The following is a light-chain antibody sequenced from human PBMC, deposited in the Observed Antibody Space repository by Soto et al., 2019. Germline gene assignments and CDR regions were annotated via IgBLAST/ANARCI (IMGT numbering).Light chain of an antibody. CDR1: QSVSNF. CDR3: QQRSIRPPWT. Sequence: EIVLTQSPATLSLSPGERATLPCRASQSVSNFLAWYQHKPGQAPRLLIYDASIRATGVPARFSGSGSGTDFSLTISSLEPEDFAIYYCQQRSIRPPWTFGQGTKVDIK. J-gene: IGKJ1*01. V-gene: IGKV3-11*01. CDR2: DAS.